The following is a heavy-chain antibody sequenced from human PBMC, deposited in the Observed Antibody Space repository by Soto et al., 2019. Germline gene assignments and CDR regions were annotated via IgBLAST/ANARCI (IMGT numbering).Heavy chain of an antibody. CDR1: GYTFTGYY. J-gene: IGHJ6*02. Sequence: ASVKVSCKASGYTFTGYYIHWVREAPGQGLEWMGWINPQTGGTSYAQKFQGRVTLSRDTSINTAYLELSRLRFDDAAVYFCARDLYQVISDGMDLCGQGTTVTVS. CDR3: ARDLYQVISDGMDL. V-gene: IGHV1-2*02. CDR2: INPQTGGT. D-gene: IGHD2-2*01.